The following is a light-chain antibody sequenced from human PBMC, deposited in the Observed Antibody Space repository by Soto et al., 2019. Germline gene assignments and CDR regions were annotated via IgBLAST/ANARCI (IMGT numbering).Light chain of an antibody. CDR2: KAS. CDR1: QSISSW. V-gene: IGKV1-5*03. CDR3: QQYRTSSRT. Sequence: DIQMTQSPSTLSASVGDRVTITCRASQSISSWLAWYQQKPGKAPKLLIYKASSLDSGVPSRFSGSGSGTEFTLTISSLEPDDFDTYYCQQYRTSSRTFGEGTKVEIK. J-gene: IGKJ1*01.